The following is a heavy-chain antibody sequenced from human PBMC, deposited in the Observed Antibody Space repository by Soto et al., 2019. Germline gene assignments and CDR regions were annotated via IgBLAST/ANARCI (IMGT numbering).Heavy chain of an antibody. CDR2: VSFDGSNK. V-gene: IGHV3-30-3*01. J-gene: IGHJ5*02. Sequence: VQLGECGGGVVQPGWSLRLSCAASGFTFSTHAMHWVRQAPGKGLECVAIVSFDGSNKYYADSVKGRFTISRDNSKNTLYLQMSGLTPEDTAFYYCARDQTGITTAGGGRIDRWGQGTLVTVSS. CDR1: GFTFSTHA. D-gene: IGHD6-13*01. CDR3: ARDQTGITTAGGGRIDR.